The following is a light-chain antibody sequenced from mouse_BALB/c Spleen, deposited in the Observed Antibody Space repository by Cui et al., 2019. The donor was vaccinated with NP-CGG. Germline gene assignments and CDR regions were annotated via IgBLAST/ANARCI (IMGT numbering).Light chain of an antibody. V-gene: IGLV1*01. CDR1: TGAITTSNY. Sequence: QAVVTQYSQLTTSPGETVTLTCRSSTGAITTSNYANWVQEKPDHLFTGLIGGTNNRAPGVPARFSGSLIGDKAALTITGAQTEDEAIYFCALWYSNHWVFGGGTKLTVL. CDR2: GTN. J-gene: IGLJ1*01. CDR3: ALWYSNHWV.